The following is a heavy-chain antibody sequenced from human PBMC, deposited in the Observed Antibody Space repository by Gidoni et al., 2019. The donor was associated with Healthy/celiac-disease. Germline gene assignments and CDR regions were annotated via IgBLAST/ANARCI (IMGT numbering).Heavy chain of an antibody. CDR2: IRSKANSYAT. J-gene: IGHJ4*02. CDR3: TSPLLYYYDSSGYYSSWDY. V-gene: IGHV3-73*01. Sequence: EVQLVASGGGLVQPGGSLKVSCAASGFTFSGSAMHWAPQASGKGLEWVGRIRSKANSYATAYAASVKGRFTISRDDSKNTAYLQMNSLKTEDTAVYYCTSPLLYYYDSSGYYSSWDYWGQGTLVTVSS. D-gene: IGHD3-22*01. CDR1: GFTFSGSA.